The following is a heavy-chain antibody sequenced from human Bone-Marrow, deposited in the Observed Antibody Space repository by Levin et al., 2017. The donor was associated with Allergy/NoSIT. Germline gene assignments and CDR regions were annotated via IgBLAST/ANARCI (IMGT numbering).Heavy chain of an antibody. Sequence: SETLSLTCNVSNGSINGYFWTWIRQPPGKGLEWIGNVYFSGSTRYNPSLKSRVTISVHTSKSQFSLRLSSVTAADTAMYYCARAGVSSVRGVYYGMDVWGPGTTVTVSS. J-gene: IGHJ6*02. V-gene: IGHV4-59*01. CDR1: NGSINGYF. CDR3: ARAGVSSVRGVYYGMDV. CDR2: VYFSGST. D-gene: IGHD6-19*01.